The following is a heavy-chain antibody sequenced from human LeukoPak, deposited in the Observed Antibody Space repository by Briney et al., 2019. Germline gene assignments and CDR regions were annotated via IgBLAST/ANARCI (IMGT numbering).Heavy chain of an antibody. J-gene: IGHJ2*01. CDR1: GFTYSSYA. D-gene: IGHD6-6*01. CDR3: AKAGILQASSSGLQYFDL. V-gene: IGHV3-23*01. CDR2: LRGWGGST. Sequence: GGSVRLPCAASGFTYSSYAVMGLGHAPGRGRVGVSHLRGWGGSTYYADSVKGRFTISRDNSKNTLYLQMNSLRADDTAVYHCAKAGILQASSSGLQYFDLWGRGTLVTASS.